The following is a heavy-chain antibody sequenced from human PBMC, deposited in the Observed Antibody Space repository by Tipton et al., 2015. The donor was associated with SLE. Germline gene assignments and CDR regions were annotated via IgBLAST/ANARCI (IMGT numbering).Heavy chain of an antibody. D-gene: IGHD1-26*01. CDR2: IYASGST. CDR1: GGSISSGSYP. CDR3: AKLAGVGTKRNYFDY. J-gene: IGHJ4*02. V-gene: IGHV4-61*09. Sequence: TLSLTCTVSGGSISSGSYPWSWIRKPAGKGLEWIGYIYASGSTHYNPSLKSRVTMSVDTSKNHFSLNLTSVTAADTAVYYCAKLAGVGTKRNYFDYWGQGTLVTVSS.